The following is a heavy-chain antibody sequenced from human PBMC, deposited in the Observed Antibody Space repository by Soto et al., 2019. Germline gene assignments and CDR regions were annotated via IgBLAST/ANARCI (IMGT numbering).Heavy chain of an antibody. CDR1: GFTFNTYW. D-gene: IGHD3-9*01. CDR2: IKEDGSEE. CDR3: VRSVSFDWLLFTLDY. V-gene: IGHV3-7*01. J-gene: IGHJ4*02. Sequence: QLVESGGGLVQPGGSLRLSCATSGFTFNTYWMTWVRQPRGKGLEWVANIKEDGSEENYVDSVKGRFTISRDNGKNFLFLQMNRLRREDSAVYYCVRSVSFDWLLFTLDYWGQGTLVSVSS.